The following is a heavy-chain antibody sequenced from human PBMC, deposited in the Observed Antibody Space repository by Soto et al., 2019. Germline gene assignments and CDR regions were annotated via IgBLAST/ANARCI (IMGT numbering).Heavy chain of an antibody. V-gene: IGHV3-23*01. CDR1: GFTFSRDG. CDR2: ITDNGGST. CDR3: GKERATTTAFDY. J-gene: IGHJ4*02. D-gene: IGHD4-17*01. Sequence: EVQLLESGGGLVQAGGSLRLSCAASGFTFSRDGMSWVRQAPGKGLEWVSLITDNGGSTYYADSVKGRFTISRDNTKNTLFLQMNSLRAEDTAVYYCGKERATTTAFDYWGQGALVTVSS.